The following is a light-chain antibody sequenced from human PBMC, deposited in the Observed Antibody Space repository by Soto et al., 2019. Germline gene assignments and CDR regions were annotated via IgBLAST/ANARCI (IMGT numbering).Light chain of an antibody. CDR1: QSVSSY. J-gene: IGKJ4*01. Sequence: EIVLTQSPATLSLSPGERATLSCRASQSVSSYLAWYQQKPGQAPRLLIYDASNRATGIPARFSGSGSGTVFTLTISSLEPEDFAVYYCQQRSNWPTFGGGPKVEIK. CDR2: DAS. CDR3: QQRSNWPT. V-gene: IGKV3-11*01.